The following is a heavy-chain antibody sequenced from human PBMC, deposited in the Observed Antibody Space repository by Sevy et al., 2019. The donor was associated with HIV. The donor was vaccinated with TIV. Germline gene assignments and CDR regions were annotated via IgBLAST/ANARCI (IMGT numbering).Heavy chain of an antibody. V-gene: IGHV3-21*01. D-gene: IGHD1-26*01. CDR1: GFNFNKYS. J-gene: IGHJ4*02. Sequence: GGSLRLSCAASGFNFNKYSMNWVRQAPGKGLEWVSCISSTGSYIYYADSVKGRFTISRDNAKTSLYLQMNSLRVEDTAVYYCARILGAPGYWGQGTLVTVSS. CDR3: ARILGAPGY. CDR2: ISSTGSYI.